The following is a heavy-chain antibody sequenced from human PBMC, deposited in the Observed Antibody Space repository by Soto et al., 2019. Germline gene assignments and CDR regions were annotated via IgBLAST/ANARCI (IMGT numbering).Heavy chain of an antibody. Sequence: QVQLVQSGAEVKKPGSSVKVSCKASGGTFSSYTISWVRQAPGQGLEWMGRIIPILGIANYAQKFQGRVTITADKSTSTAYMELSSLRSEDTAVYYCASTVTTSYYYDYMDVWGKGTTVTVSS. D-gene: IGHD4-17*01. CDR2: IIPILGIA. CDR1: GGTFSSYT. V-gene: IGHV1-69*02. J-gene: IGHJ6*03. CDR3: ASTVTTSYYYDYMDV.